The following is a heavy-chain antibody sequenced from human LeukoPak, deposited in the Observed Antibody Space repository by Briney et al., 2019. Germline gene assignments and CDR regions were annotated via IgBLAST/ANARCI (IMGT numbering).Heavy chain of an antibody. D-gene: IGHD2-8*02. CDR2: MNPSDGST. V-gene: IGHV1-46*01. CDR1: GYTFTIYY. J-gene: IGHJ4*02. Sequence: ASVKVSCKASGYTFTIYYIHWVRQAPGQGLEWMGIMNPSDGSTSYAQRFRGRVTMTRDTSTTTVYMEMSNLSSEDTAMYYCAKSRTTGSASSDYWGQGTLVTVSS. CDR3: AKSRTTGSASSDY.